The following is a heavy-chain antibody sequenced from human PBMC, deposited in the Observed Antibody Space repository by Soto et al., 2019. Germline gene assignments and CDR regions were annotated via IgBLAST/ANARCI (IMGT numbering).Heavy chain of an antibody. CDR1: GFTFTNYA. V-gene: IGHV3-23*01. CDR2: TSGSGGST. D-gene: IGHD2-21*01. J-gene: IGHJ4*02. CDR3: AKVIVVIAAAGDYFDH. Sequence: GGSLRLSCAASGFTFTNYAMSWVRQAPGKGLEWVSVTSGSGGSTYYADSVKGRFTISRDNSKSTLYLQMDSLRAEDTAVYYCAKVIVVIAAAGDYFDHWGQGTLVTVSS.